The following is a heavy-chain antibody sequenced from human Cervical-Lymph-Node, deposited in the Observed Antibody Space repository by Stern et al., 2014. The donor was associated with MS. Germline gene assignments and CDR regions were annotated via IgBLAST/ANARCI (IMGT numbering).Heavy chain of an antibody. CDR2: IIPIFGSA. J-gene: IGHJ2*01. CDR3: ATNTVTTYWYFDL. Sequence: VQLLQSGAEVKKPGSSVKVSCKASGGTFNSHAGSWVRQAPGQGLDWMGGIIPIFGSANYAQKFQGRVTITADESTSTAYMELSSLRSDDTAMYYCATNTVTTYWYFDLWGRGTLVTVSS. CDR1: GGTFNSHA. V-gene: IGHV1-69*01. D-gene: IGHD4-17*01.